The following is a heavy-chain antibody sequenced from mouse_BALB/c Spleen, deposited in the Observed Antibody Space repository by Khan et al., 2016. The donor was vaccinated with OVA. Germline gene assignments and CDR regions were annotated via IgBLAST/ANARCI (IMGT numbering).Heavy chain of an antibody. D-gene: IGHD2-5*01. CDR2: INTHSGVP. Sequence: QIQLVQSGPELKKPGETVRISCKASGYTFTTAGMQWVQKMPGKGLKWIGWINTHSGVPKYAEDFKGRFAFSLETSANTAYLQITNLKNEDTATYYCAREGAAYDRNGGGAMEYWGQGTSVTVSS. CDR3: AREGAAYDRNGGGAMEY. V-gene: IGHV9-4*02. CDR1: GYTFTTAG. J-gene: IGHJ4*01.